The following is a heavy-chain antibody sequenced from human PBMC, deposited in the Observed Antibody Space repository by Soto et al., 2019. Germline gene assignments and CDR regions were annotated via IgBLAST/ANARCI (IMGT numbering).Heavy chain of an antibody. D-gene: IGHD2-15*01. J-gene: IGHJ1*01. V-gene: IGHV3-33*08. CDR1: GFTFSSYG. Sequence: QVQLVESGGGVVQPGRSLRLSCEGFGFTFSSYGMHWVRQAPGKGLEWVAVISYDGSNQYYGDSVKGRFTISRDDSKNTLYLQMNSRRSEDTAVYYCAGAMGRSYQWYGPGEYFQYWGQGTLVTVSS. CDR2: ISYDGSNQ. CDR3: AGAMGRSYQWYGPGEYFQY.